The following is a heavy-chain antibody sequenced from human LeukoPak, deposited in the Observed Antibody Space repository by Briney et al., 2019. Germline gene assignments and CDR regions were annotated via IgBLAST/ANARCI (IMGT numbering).Heavy chain of an antibody. D-gene: IGHD4-11*01. CDR1: GDSISISSFY. J-gene: IGHJ4*02. Sequence: SETLSLTCTVSGDSISISSFYWAWIRQPPGRGLEWIASISYSGGTYYNPSLMSRVAMSMDTSKNHFSLQLRSVTAADTAVYFCAGDYGNYYFDYWGQGTLVTVSS. CDR2: ISYSGGT. V-gene: IGHV4-39*07. CDR3: AGDYGNYYFDY.